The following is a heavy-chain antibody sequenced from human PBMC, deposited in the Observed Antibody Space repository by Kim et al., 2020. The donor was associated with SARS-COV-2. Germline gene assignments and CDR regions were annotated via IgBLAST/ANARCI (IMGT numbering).Heavy chain of an antibody. CDR1: GGSFSGYY. V-gene: IGHV4-34*01. Sequence: SETLSLTCAVYGGSFSGYYWRWIRQPPGKGLEWIGEINHSGSTNYNPSLKSRVTISVDTYKNQFSLQLSSVTAADTAVYYCARTAHYDYVWGSYRYQELDPRGQGTLVTVSS. J-gene: IGHJ5*02. D-gene: IGHD3-16*02. CDR3: ARTAHYDYVWGSYRYQELDP. CDR2: INHSGST.